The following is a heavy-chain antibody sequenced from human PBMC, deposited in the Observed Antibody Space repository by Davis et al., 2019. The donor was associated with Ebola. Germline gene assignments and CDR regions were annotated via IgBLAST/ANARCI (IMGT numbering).Heavy chain of an antibody. CDR1: GFTFSSHA. Sequence: GESLKISCAASGFTFSSHAMSWVRQAPGKGLEWVSGISGSGGRTYYVDSVKGRFTISRDNSKNTLYLQMNSLRAEDTAVYYCARGRGSGSYSLGIWGQGTMVTVSS. V-gene: IGHV3-23*01. CDR2: ISGSGGRT. J-gene: IGHJ3*02. D-gene: IGHD1-26*01. CDR3: ARGRGSGSYSLGI.